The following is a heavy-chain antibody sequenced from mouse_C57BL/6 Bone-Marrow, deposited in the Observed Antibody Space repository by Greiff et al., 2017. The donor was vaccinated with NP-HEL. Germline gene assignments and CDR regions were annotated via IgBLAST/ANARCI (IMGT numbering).Heavy chain of an antibody. CDR3: AKLPWFAY. D-gene: IGHD4-1*01. V-gene: IGHV1-7*01. Sequence: QVQLKQSGAELAKPGASVKLSCKASGYTFTSYWMHWVKQRPGQGLEWIGYINPSSGYTKYNQKFKDKDTLTADKSSSTAYMQLSSLTYEDSAVYYCAKLPWFAYWGQGTLVTVSA. CDR2: INPSSGYT. CDR1: GYTFTSYW. J-gene: IGHJ3*01.